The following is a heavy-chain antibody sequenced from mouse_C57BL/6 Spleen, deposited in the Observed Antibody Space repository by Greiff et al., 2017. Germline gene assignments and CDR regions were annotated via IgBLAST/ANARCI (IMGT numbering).Heavy chain of an antibody. D-gene: IGHD2-3*01. CDR1: GYTFTSYW. J-gene: IGHJ4*01. V-gene: IGHV1-50*01. CDR3: ARRLLQYYYAMDY. Sequence: QVQLQQPGAELVKPGASVKLSCKASGYTFTSYWMQWVKQRPGQGLEWIGEIDPSDSYTNYNQKFKGKATLTVDTSSSTAYMQLSSLTSEDSAVYYCARRLLQYYYAMDYWGQGTSVTVSS. CDR2: IDPSDSYT.